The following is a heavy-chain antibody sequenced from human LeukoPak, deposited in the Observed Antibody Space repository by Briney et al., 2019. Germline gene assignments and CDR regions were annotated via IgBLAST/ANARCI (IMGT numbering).Heavy chain of an antibody. CDR1: GYTSTGYY. J-gene: IGHJ4*02. CDR3: ASGRDGSSGTSILDY. Sequence: ASVKVSCKASGYTSTGYYMHWVRQAPGQGLEWMGWINPNSGGTNYAQKFQGRVTMTRDTSISTAYMELSRLRSDDTAVYYCASGRDGSSGTSILDYWGQGTLVTVSS. D-gene: IGHD5-24*01. CDR2: INPNSGGT. V-gene: IGHV1-2*02.